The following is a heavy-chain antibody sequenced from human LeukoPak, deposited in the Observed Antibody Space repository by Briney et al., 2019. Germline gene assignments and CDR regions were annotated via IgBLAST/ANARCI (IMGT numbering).Heavy chain of an antibody. CDR3: ARERTYYYDSSGYYWDY. CDR1: GYTFTSYY. J-gene: IGHJ4*02. D-gene: IGHD3-22*01. Sequence: ASVKVSCKASGYTFTSYYMHWVRQAPGQGLEWMGIINPSGGSTSYAQKFQGRVTMTRDTSTSTVYMELSSLRSEDTAVYYCARERTYYYDSSGYYWDYWGQGTLVTVSS. V-gene: IGHV1-46*01. CDR2: INPSGGST.